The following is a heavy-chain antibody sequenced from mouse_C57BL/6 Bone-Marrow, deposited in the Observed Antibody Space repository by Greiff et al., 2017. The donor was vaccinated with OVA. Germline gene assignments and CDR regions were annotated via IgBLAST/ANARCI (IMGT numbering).Heavy chain of an antibody. CDR2: IHPNSGST. CDR1: GYTFTSYW. V-gene: IGHV1-64*01. D-gene: IGHD4-1*01. J-gene: IGHJ3*01. Sequence: QVQLQQPGAELVKPGASVKLSCKASGYTFTSYWMPWVQQRPGQGLEWMGMIHPNSGSTNYNEKFKSKATLTVDKATSTAYLQLSSLTSAVSAVYYCARFNWTWFAYWGQGTLVTVSA. CDR3: ARFNWTWFAY.